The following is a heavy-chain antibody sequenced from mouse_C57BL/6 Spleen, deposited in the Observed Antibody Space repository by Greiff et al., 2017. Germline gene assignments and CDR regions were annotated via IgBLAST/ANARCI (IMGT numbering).Heavy chain of an antibody. V-gene: IGHV1-69*01. J-gene: IGHJ4*01. CDR1: GYTFTSYW. CDR3: ARGGLDYYAMDY. CDR2: IDPSDSYT. Sequence: QVQLQQSGAELVMPGASVKLSCKASGYTFTSYWMHWVKQRPGQGLEWIGEIDPSDSYTNYNQKFKGKSTLTVDKSSSTAYMQLSSLTSEDSAVYYCARGGLDYYAMDYWGQGTSVTVSS.